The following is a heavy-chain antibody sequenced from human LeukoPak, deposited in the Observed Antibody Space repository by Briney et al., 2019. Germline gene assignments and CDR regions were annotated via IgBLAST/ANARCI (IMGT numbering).Heavy chain of an antibody. CDR3: TRLRRLAWLSKQHYYFDY. V-gene: IGHV1-69*13. CDR2: IIPIFGTA. CDR1: GGTFSSYA. Sequence: GASVKVSCKASGGTFSSYAISWVRQAPGQGLEWMGGIIPIFGTANYAQKFQGRVTITADESTSTAYMELSSLRSEDTAVYYCTRLRRLAWLSKQHYYFDYWGQGTLVTVSS. D-gene: IGHD3-3*01. J-gene: IGHJ4*02.